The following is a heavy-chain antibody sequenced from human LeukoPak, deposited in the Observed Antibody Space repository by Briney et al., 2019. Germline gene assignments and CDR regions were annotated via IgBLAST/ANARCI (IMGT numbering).Heavy chain of an antibody. CDR3: TSSFGGVDY. D-gene: IGHD3-16*01. V-gene: IGHV3-49*04. CDR2: IRSKAYGGTA. Sequence: PGGSLRLSCTTSGVTFGDYAMSWVRQAPGQGLEWVGFIRSKAYGGTAEYAASVKGRFTISRDDSKSIAYLQMNSLKTEDTAVYYCTSSFGGVDYWGQGTLVTVSS. CDR1: GVTFGDYA. J-gene: IGHJ4*02.